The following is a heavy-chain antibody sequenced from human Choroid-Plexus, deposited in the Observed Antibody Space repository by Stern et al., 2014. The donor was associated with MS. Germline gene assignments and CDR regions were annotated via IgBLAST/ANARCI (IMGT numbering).Heavy chain of an antibody. J-gene: IGHJ6*02. V-gene: IGHV1-2*02. D-gene: IGHD3-3*01. Sequence: VQLVEPGAEVKKPGASVKVSCKTSGYIFTGYYIHWVRQAPGQGLEWMAWINPNTGGPKYAQKFQGRVTMSRYTSISTAYVELSSLTSDDTAVYYCARDQRGITIFGVVTDYYYLGMDVWGQGTTVTVSS. CDR2: INPNTGGP. CDR3: ARDQRGITIFGVVTDYYYLGMDV. CDR1: GYIFTGYY.